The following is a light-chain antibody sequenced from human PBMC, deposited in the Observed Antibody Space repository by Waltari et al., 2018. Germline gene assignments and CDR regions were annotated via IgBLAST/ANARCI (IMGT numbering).Light chain of an antibody. CDR2: WAS. V-gene: IGKV4-1*01. Sequence: DIVLTQSPDSLAESLGERATIDCWSSQSLFFGASGKNYLAWYQQKPGQPPKVIIYWASTRGAGVPERISGSGSGAHFTLTVDSLQAEDVAVYYCQQYSSSPITFGQGTRLEI. CDR3: QQYSSSPIT. CDR1: QSLFFGASGKNY. J-gene: IGKJ5*01.